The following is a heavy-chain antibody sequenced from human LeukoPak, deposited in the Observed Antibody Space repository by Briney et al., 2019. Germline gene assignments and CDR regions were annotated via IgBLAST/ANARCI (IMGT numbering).Heavy chain of an antibody. V-gene: IGHV3-23*01. CDR1: GFTFSSYA. CDR3: ARVSPYYYYGMDV. CDR2: ISGSGGST. Sequence: GGSLRLSCAASGFTFSSYAMSWVRQAPGKGLEWVSAISGSGGSTYYADSVKGRFTISRDNAKNSLYLQMNSLRAEDTAVYYCARVSPYYYYGMDVWGQGTTVTVSS. J-gene: IGHJ6*02.